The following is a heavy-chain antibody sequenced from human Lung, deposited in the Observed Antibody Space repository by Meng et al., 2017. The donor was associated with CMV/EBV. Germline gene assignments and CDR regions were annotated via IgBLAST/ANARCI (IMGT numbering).Heavy chain of an antibody. CDR2: INQDGSEK. Sequence: SCAASGFTLSSYWMSWVRQAPGKGPEWVANINQDGSEKYYVDSVEARFTISRDNAKDSLYLQMNALRAEDRAVYYCSRRPWGLDVWGQGNPVTVSS. CDR3: SRRPWGLDV. J-gene: IGHJ6*02. CDR1: GFTLSSYW. V-gene: IGHV3-7*01.